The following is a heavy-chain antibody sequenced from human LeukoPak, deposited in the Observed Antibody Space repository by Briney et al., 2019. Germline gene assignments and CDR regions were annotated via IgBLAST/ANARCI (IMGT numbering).Heavy chain of an antibody. CDR1: GFTFSSYW. CDR3: ARSPPIGYCSSTSCYEMDV. Sequence: GGSLRLSCAASGFTFSSYWMSWVRQAPGKGLEWLANIKQDGSEKYYVDSVKGRFTISRDNAKNSLYLQMNSLRAEDTAVYYCARSPPIGYCSSTSCYEMDVCGQGATVSVSS. V-gene: IGHV3-7*01. D-gene: IGHD2-2*01. J-gene: IGHJ6*01. CDR2: IKQDGSEK.